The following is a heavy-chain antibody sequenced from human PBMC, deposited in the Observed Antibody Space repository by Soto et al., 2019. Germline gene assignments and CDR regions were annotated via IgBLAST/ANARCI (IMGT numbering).Heavy chain of an antibody. CDR3: ARDSGGTTVACGMAV. CDR2: IIPIFGTA. V-gene: IGHV1-69*01. CDR1: GGTFSSYA. Sequence: QVQLVQSGAEVKKPGSSVTVSCKASGGTFSSYALSWLRQAPGQGLEWMGGIIPIFGTANYAQKFQGRVTITSVESTSTAYMELISLRSEDTAVYYCARDSGGTTVACGMAVWGQGSTVTVSS. J-gene: IGHJ6*02. D-gene: IGHD4-17*01.